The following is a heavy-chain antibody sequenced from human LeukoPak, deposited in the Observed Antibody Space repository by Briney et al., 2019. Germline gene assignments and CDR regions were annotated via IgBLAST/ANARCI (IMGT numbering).Heavy chain of an antibody. J-gene: IGHJ4*01. D-gene: IGHD6-19*01. CDR1: GGSIISYY. CDR2: IYYSGST. CDR3: ARGPYSSGWYAFDY. V-gene: IGHV4-59*01. Sequence: SETLSLTCTVSGGSIISYYWSWIRQPPGKGLEWIGYIYYSGSTNYNPSLKSRVTISVDTSKNQFSLKLSSVTAADTAVYYCARGPYSSGWYAFDYWGHGTLVTVSS.